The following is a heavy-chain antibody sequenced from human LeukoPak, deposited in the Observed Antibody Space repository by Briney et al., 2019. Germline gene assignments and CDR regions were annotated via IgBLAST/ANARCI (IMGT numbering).Heavy chain of an antibody. Sequence: PSETLSLTCTVSGGSISSSSYYWGWVRQPPGKGLEWIGNIYYPGSTYYSPSLKSRVTISVDTSKNQFSLKLSSVTAADTAVYYCARHYDSSGYSDYWGQGTLVTVPS. CDR3: ARHYDSSGYSDY. CDR1: GGSISSSSYY. V-gene: IGHV4-39*01. D-gene: IGHD3-22*01. CDR2: IYYPGST. J-gene: IGHJ4*02.